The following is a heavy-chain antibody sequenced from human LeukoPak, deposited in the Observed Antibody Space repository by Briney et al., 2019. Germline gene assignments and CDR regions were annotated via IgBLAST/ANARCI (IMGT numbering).Heavy chain of an antibody. CDR2: IYHSGNT. Sequence: PSQTLSLTCAVSGASISSGGYSWNWIRLPPEKGLEWIANIYHSGNTYYNPSLRSRVTISVDTSKNQFSLMLSSVTAADTALYYCARKKDYGDYVDYWGQGTLVTVSS. V-gene: IGHV4-30-2*01. J-gene: IGHJ4*02. CDR1: GASISSGGYS. CDR3: ARKKDYGDYVDY. D-gene: IGHD4-17*01.